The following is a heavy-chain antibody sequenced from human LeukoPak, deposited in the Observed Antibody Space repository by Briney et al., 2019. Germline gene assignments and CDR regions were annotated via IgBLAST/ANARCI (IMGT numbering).Heavy chain of an antibody. CDR2: IKSKTDGGTT. Sequence: GGSLRLSCAASGFTFSNAWMSWVRQAPGKGLEWVGRIKSKTDGGTTDYAAPVKGRFTISRDDSKNTLCLQMNSLKTEDTAVYYCTTEESDYGSDDWGQGTLVTVSS. J-gene: IGHJ4*02. V-gene: IGHV3-15*01. CDR1: GFTFSNAW. CDR3: TTEESDYGSDD. D-gene: IGHD4-17*01.